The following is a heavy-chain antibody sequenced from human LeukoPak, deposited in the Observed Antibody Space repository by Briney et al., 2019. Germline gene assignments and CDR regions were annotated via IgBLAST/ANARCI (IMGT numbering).Heavy chain of an antibody. CDR1: GLTFSSYA. CDR2: ISGSGGSS. CDR3: AKNRSGGGDYYFGMDV. Sequence: GGSLRLSCAASGLTFSSYAMSWVRQAPGKGLEWVSSISGSGGSSYYADSVKGRFTISRDNSQNTLYLQMNSLRAEDTAVYYCAKNRSGGGDYYFGMDVWGPGTTVTVSS. V-gene: IGHV3-23*01. J-gene: IGHJ6*02. D-gene: IGHD6-19*01.